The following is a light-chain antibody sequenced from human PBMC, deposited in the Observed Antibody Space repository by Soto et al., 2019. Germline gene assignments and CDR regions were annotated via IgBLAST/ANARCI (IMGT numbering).Light chain of an antibody. CDR2: DAS. CDR3: QQYRSYLWA. V-gene: IGKV1-5*01. Sequence: DMQMTQCVSSLAASVGDRVTITCRARQTIGTYLNWYQKKAGKAPKLLIYDASSLESGVPSRCSGSGFGTEVSLTISSLQPYDFATYFCQQYRSYLWAFSQGTKVDIK. J-gene: IGKJ1*01. CDR1: QTIGTY.